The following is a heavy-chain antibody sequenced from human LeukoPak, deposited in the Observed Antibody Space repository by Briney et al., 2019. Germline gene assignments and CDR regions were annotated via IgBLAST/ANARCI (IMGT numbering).Heavy chain of an antibody. V-gene: IGHV4-34*01. CDR1: GGSFSGYY. CDR3: ARGKRGKGYYYYYGMDV. Sequence: PSETLSLTCAVYGGSFSGYYWSWIRQPPGKGLEWIGEINHSGSTNYNPSLKSRVTISVGTSKNQFSLKLSSVTAADTAVYYCARGKRGKGYYYYYGMDVWGQGTTVTVSS. CDR2: INHSGST. D-gene: IGHD4-23*01. J-gene: IGHJ6*02.